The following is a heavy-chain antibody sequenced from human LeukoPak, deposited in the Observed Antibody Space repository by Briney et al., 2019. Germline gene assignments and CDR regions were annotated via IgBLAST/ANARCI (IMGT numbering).Heavy chain of an antibody. CDR3: AKGSFVQGSWYGGYFDY. CDR1: GFTFSSYA. V-gene: IGHV3-23*01. D-gene: IGHD6-13*01. Sequence: GGSLRLSCAASGFTFSSYAMSWVRQAPGKGLEWVSAISGSGGSTYYADSVKGRFTISRDNSKNTLYLQMNSLRAEDTAVYYCAKGSFVQGSWYGGYFDYWGQGTLVTVSS. J-gene: IGHJ4*02. CDR2: ISGSGGST.